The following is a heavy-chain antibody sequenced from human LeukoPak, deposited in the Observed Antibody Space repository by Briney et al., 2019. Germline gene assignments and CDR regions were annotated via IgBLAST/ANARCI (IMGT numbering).Heavy chain of an antibody. CDR3: ARRGLAAAGRYYYYGMDV. CDR2: IYPGDSDT. V-gene: IGHV5-51*01. D-gene: IGHD6-13*01. CDR1: GYSFTSYW. Sequence: KGGESLKISCKGSGYSFTSYWIGWVRQMPGKGLEWMGIIYPGDSDTRYSPSFQGQVTISADKSISTAYLQWSSLKASDTAMYYCARRGLAAAGRYYYYGMDVWGQGTTVTVSS. J-gene: IGHJ6*02.